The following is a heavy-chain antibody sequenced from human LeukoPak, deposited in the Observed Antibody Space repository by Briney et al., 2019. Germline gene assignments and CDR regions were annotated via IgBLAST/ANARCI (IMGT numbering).Heavy chain of an antibody. J-gene: IGHJ4*02. CDR3: ARGRRVGATEGDLDY. D-gene: IGHD1-26*01. CDR2: INHSGST. V-gene: IGHV4-34*01. Sequence: PSETLSLTCAVYGGSFSGYYWNWVRQPPGKGLEWIGEINHSGSTNYNPSLKSRVTISVDTSKNQFSLKLSSVTAADTAVYYCARGRRVGATEGDLDYWGQATLVSVSS. CDR1: GGSFSGYY.